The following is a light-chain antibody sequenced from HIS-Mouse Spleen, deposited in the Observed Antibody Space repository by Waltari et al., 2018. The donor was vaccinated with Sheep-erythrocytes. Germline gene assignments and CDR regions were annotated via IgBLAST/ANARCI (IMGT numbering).Light chain of an antibody. CDR3: CSYAGSSTWV. J-gene: IGLJ3*02. CDR2: EGS. V-gene: IGLV2-23*01. CDR1: SSDVRSYNL. Sequence: QSALTQPASVSGSPGPSITMSCTGTSSDVRSYNLVSWSQQHPGKAPKLMLYEGSKRPSWVSNRFSGSKSGNTASLTISGLQAEDEADYYCCSYAGSSTWVFGGGTKLTVL.